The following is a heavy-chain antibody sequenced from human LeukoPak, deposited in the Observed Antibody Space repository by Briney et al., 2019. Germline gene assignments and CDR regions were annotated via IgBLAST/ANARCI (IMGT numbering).Heavy chain of an antibody. Sequence: SQTLSLTCTVSGGSISSGGYYWSWIRQHPGKGLEWIGYIYYSGSTYYNPSLKSRVTISVDTSKNQFSLKLSSVTAADTAVYYCARDQEVTRDDAFDIWGQGTMVTVSS. CDR2: IYYSGST. V-gene: IGHV4-31*03. D-gene: IGHD4-23*01. CDR3: ARDQEVTRDDAFDI. J-gene: IGHJ3*02. CDR1: GGSISSGGYY.